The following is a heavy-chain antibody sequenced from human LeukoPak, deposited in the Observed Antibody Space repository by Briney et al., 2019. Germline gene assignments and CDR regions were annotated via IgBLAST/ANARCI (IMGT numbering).Heavy chain of an antibody. CDR1: GGSFSGYY. CDR3: ARKYSSGYYFDY. D-gene: IGHD6-19*01. Sequence: KASETLSLTCAVYGGSFSGYYWSWIRQPPGKGLEWIGEINHSGSTNYNPSLKSRVTISVDTSKNQFSLKLSCATAADTAVYYCARKYSSGYYFDYWGQGTLVTVSS. CDR2: INHSGST. V-gene: IGHV4-34*01. J-gene: IGHJ4*02.